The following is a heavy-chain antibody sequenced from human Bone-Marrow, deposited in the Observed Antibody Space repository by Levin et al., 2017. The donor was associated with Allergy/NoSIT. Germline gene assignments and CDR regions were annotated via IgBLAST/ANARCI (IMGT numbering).Heavy chain of an antibody. CDR3: TGDRGEWGQFYFDY. J-gene: IGHJ4*02. D-gene: IGHD1-26*01. Sequence: SCAASGFTFSAFGMHWVRQAPGRGLEWVAVISYDGGHKFYADSVKGRFTISRDNSKNTHYLQMNSLRAEDTAVYYCTGDRGEWGQFYFDYWGQGILVTVSS. CDR1: GFTFSAFG. V-gene: IGHV3-33*01. CDR2: ISYDGGHK.